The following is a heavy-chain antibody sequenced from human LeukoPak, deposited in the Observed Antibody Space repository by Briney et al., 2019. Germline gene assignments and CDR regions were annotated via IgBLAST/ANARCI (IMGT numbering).Heavy chain of an antibody. D-gene: IGHD3-10*01. Sequence: GGSLRLSCAASGFTFASYAMHWVRQAPGKGLEWVSVIYSGGSTYYADSVKGRFTISRDNSKNTLYLQMNSLRAEDTAVYYCARGAYGSGGYGDNWFDPWGQGTLVTVSS. V-gene: IGHV3-66*01. CDR1: GFTFASYA. CDR2: IYSGGST. CDR3: ARGAYGSGGYGDNWFDP. J-gene: IGHJ5*02.